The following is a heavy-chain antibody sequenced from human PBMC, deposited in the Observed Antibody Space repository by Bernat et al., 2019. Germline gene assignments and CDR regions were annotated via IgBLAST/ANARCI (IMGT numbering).Heavy chain of an antibody. CDR3: AKITGDMEYYFDY. CDR1: GFTVSSNY. Sequence: EVQLVESGGGLVQPGGSLRLSCAASGFTVSSNYMSWVRQAPGKGLEWVSVIYSGGSTYYADSVKGRFTISRDNSKNTLYLQMNSLRAEDTAVYYCAKITGDMEYYFDYWGQGTLVTVSS. V-gene: IGHV3-66*01. J-gene: IGHJ4*02. D-gene: IGHD7-27*01. CDR2: IYSGGST.